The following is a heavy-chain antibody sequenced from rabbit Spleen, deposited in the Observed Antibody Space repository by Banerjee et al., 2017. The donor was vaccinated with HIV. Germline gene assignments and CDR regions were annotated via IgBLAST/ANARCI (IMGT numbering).Heavy chain of an antibody. D-gene: IGHD1-1*01. CDR3: ARDRVLGSIGIEFAL. V-gene: IGHV1S45*01. CDR1: GFSFSNTYW. CDR2: IHGGDSGST. Sequence: QEQLEESGGDLVKPEGSLTLTCTASGFSFSNTYWMCWVRQAPGKGLEWIACIHGGDSGSTYYASWAKGRFTISKTSSTTVTLQMTSLTVADSATYFCARDRVLGSIGIEFALWGPGTLVTVS. J-gene: IGHJ4*01.